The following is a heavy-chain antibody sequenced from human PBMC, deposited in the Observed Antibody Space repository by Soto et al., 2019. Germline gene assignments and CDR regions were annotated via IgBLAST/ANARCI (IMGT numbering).Heavy chain of an antibody. D-gene: IGHD3-3*01. Sequence: GGSLRLSCLASGFIFDDYAIHWVRQVAGKGLEWVSGIDWNRATVGYADSVKGRFTLSRDNARNSVVLQMNSLRPEDTAVYYCLKDVGSRHYDFTKFESWGQGTLLTVSS. CDR1: GFIFDDYA. J-gene: IGHJ4*02. CDR2: IDWNRATV. V-gene: IGHV3-9*01. CDR3: LKDVGSRHYDFTKFES.